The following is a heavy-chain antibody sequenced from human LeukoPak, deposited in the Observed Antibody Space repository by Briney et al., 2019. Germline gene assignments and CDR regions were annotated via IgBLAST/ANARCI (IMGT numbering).Heavy chain of an antibody. CDR1: GFTFSRYG. J-gene: IGHJ4*02. Sequence: GGSLRLSCAASGFTFSRYGLHWVRPAPGKGLEWVAVISYDGSNKYYADSVKGRFTISRDNSKNTLYLQMNSLRAEDTAVYYCAKDARKWIQLWTFDYWGQATLVTVSS. V-gene: IGHV3-30*18. CDR3: AKDARKWIQLWTFDY. CDR2: ISYDGSNK. D-gene: IGHD5-18*01.